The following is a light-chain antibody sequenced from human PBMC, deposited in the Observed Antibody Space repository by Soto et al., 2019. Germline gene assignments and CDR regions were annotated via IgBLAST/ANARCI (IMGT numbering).Light chain of an antibody. CDR3: QKYSSVIT. Sequence: DIQMTQSPSSLSASVGDRVTITCRASQGIRTVLAWYQQKPGKVPKLLISAASTLESGVPSRFSGSGSGTDFTLTITSLQPEDVATYYCQKYSSVITFGQGTRLEIK. CDR2: AAS. V-gene: IGKV1-27*01. CDR1: QGIRTV. J-gene: IGKJ5*01.